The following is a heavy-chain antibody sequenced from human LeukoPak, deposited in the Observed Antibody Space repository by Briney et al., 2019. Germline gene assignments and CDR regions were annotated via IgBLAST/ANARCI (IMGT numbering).Heavy chain of an antibody. Sequence: EGSLRLSCAASGFTFSSSWMSWVRQAPGKGLEWLANVKTDGSEKFYVDSVKGRFTISRDNAKNSLYLQMNSLRAEDTALYYCATASRGGDSIYWGQGTLVTVSS. CDR2: VKTDGSEK. D-gene: IGHD2-21*02. CDR3: ATASRGGDSIY. V-gene: IGHV3-7*05. CDR1: GFTFSSSW. J-gene: IGHJ4*02.